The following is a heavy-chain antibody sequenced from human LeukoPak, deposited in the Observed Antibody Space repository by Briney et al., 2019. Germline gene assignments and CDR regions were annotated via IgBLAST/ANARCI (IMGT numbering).Heavy chain of an antibody. CDR3: AKRLPFYYDY. Sequence: GGSLRLSCAASGFTFSSYGMHWVRQAPGKGLEWVAAISYDGKNIHYVDSVKGRFTISRDSSKSTVYLQMNSLRAEDTAIYYCAKRLPFYYDYWGQGILVTVSS. D-gene: IGHD5-18*01. J-gene: IGHJ4*02. CDR1: GFTFSSYG. V-gene: IGHV3-33*06. CDR2: ISYDGKNI.